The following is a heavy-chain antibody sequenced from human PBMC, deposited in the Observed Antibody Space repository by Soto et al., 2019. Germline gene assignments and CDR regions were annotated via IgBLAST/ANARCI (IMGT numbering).Heavy chain of an antibody. J-gene: IGHJ4*02. CDR3: ARALRYYDASGSYYHPFDY. V-gene: IGHV3-48*02. Sequence: GGSLRLSCAASGSTFSSYSMNWVRQAPGKGLEWVSDISSSGNTIYSADSVKGRFTISRDNGKNSVYLQMNSLRDEDTAVYYCARALRYYDASGSYYHPFDYWGQGTLVTVSS. CDR1: GSTFSSYS. CDR2: ISSSGNTI. D-gene: IGHD3-10*01.